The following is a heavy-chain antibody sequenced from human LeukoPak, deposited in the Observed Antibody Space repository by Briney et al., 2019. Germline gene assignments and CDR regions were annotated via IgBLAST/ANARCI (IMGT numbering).Heavy chain of an antibody. V-gene: IGHV3-48*01. D-gene: IGHD3-22*01. J-gene: IGHJ4*02. CDR1: GFTFSSYS. Sequence: GGSLRLSCAASGFTFSSYSMNWVRQAPGKGLEWISYISSGSSTIYYADSVKGRFTTSRDNAKNSLYLQMNSLRAEDTAVYYCARVLHKRNYDSSDYYGYWGQGTLVTVSS. CDR2: ISSGSSTI. CDR3: ARVLHKRNYDSSDYYGY.